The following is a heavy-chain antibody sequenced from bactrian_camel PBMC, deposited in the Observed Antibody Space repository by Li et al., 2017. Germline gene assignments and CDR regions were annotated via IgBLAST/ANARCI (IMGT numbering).Heavy chain of an antibody. Sequence: VQLVESGGGLVQPGASLRLSCAASGFTFSYYVMYWVRQAPGKGLEWVSGINRGGDSTDYADSVKGRFTISRDNAKNTLYLQMNSLKTEDVGMYYCASIDYWTQEFPAFVNWGQGTQVTVS. J-gene: IGHJ4*01. CDR2: INRGGDST. CDR3: ASIDYWTQEFPAFVN. D-gene: IGHD3*01. CDR1: GFTFSYYV. V-gene: IGHV3S1*01.